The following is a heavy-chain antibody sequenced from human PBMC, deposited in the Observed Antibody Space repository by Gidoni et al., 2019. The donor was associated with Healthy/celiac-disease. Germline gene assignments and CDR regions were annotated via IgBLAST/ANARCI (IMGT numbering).Heavy chain of an antibody. D-gene: IGHD6-19*01. J-gene: IGHJ1*01. Sequence: QVQLVESGGGVVQPGRSLRLSCAASGFPFSSYGMHWVRQAPGKGLEWVAVIWYDGSNKYYADSVKGRFTISRDNSKNTLYLQMNSLRAEDTAVYYCARDNRVAVADPEYFQHWGQGTLVTVSS. CDR3: ARDNRVAVADPEYFQH. V-gene: IGHV3-33*01. CDR2: IWYDGSNK. CDR1: GFPFSSYG.